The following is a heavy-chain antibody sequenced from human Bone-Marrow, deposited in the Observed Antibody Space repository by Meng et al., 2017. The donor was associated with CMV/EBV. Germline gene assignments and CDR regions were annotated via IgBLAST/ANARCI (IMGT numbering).Heavy chain of an antibody. V-gene: IGHV1-2*02. D-gene: IGHD1-26*01. CDR3: ASLWELLGAFDI. J-gene: IGHJ3*02. Sequence: ASVKVSCKASGYTFTGYYMHWVRQALGQGLEWMGWINPNSGGTNYAQKFQGRVTMTRDTSISTAYMELSRLRSDDTAVYYCASLWELLGAFDIWGQGTMVTVSS. CDR2: INPNSGGT. CDR1: GYTFTGYY.